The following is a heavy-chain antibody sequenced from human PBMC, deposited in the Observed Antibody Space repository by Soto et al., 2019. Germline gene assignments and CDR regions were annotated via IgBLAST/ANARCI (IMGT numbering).Heavy chain of an antibody. CDR2: IYYSGST. CDR1: GGSISSGGYY. D-gene: IGHD3-22*01. CDR3: ASSYSYYYDSSGYAKEYYFDY. Sequence: PSETLSLTCTVSGGSISSGGYYWSWIRQHPGKGLEWIGYIYYSGSTYYNPSLKSRVTISVDTSKNQFSLKLSSVTAADTAVYYCASSYSYYYDSSGYAKEYYFDYWGQGTLVTVSS. V-gene: IGHV4-31*03. J-gene: IGHJ4*02.